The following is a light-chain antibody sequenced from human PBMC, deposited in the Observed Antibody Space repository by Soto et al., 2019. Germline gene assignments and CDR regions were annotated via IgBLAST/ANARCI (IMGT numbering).Light chain of an antibody. Sequence: EIVLTQSPGTLSLSPGERATLSCRASQSVSTYLGWYQQKPGQAPRLLIYDASTRATGISARFSGSGSGTDFTLTISSLEPEDFAVYYCQQRSTWPVTFGEGTKVEMK. CDR2: DAS. V-gene: IGKV3-11*01. CDR1: QSVSTY. J-gene: IGKJ1*01. CDR3: QQRSTWPVT.